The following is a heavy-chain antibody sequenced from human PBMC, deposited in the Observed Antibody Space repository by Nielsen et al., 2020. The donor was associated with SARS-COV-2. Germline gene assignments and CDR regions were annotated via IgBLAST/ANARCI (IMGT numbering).Heavy chain of an antibody. V-gene: IGHV3-74*01. CDR1: GFTFSSYW. CDR3: AKMESIAVAGNYYYGMDV. CDR2: INSDGSST. Sequence: GESLKISCAASGFTFSSYWMHWVRQAPGKGLVWVSRINSDGSSTSYADSVKGRFTISRDNAKNTLYLQMNSLRAEDTAVYYCAKMESIAVAGNYYYGMDVWGQGTTVTVSS. D-gene: IGHD6-19*01. J-gene: IGHJ6*02.